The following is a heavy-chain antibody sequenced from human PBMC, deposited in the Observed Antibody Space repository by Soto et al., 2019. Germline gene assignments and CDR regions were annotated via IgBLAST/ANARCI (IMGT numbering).Heavy chain of an antibody. CDR3: ARGGHVVVVTAALDY. D-gene: IGHD2-21*02. J-gene: IGHJ4*02. Sequence: QVQLVQSGAEVKKPGASVKVSCKASGDTFTDYYIHWVRQAPGQGLEWMGTVNPSGGHTTYAQHFIGRMTITRDTSTSTLNMELTSLTSEDTAVYYCARGGHVVVVTAALDYWGQGTLVTVSS. CDR2: VNPSGGHT. CDR1: GDTFTDYY. V-gene: IGHV1-46*01.